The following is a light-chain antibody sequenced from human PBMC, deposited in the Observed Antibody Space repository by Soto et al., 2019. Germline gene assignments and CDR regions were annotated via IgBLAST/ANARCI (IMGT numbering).Light chain of an antibody. Sequence: QSVLTQPASVSGSPGQSITISCTGTSSDVGGYNYVSWYQQHPGKAPKLMIYDVRNRPSGVSNRFSGSKSVNTASLTISGLQAEDEADYYCSSYTTISTYVFGTGTKLPVL. V-gene: IGLV2-14*03. J-gene: IGLJ1*01. CDR3: SSYTTISTYV. CDR2: DVR. CDR1: SSDVGGYNY.